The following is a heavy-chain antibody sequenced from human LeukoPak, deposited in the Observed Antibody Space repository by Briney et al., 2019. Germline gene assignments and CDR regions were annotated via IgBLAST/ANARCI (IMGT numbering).Heavy chain of an antibody. V-gene: IGHV1-69*05. Sequence: SVKVSCEASGGTFSSYAISWVRQAPGQGLEWMGGIIPIFGTANYAQKFQGRVTITTDESTSTAYMELSSLRSEDTAVYYCARGSIAARPGYYYYMDAWGKGTTVTVSS. D-gene: IGHD6-6*01. J-gene: IGHJ6*03. CDR1: GGTFSSYA. CDR3: ARGSIAARPGYYYYMDA. CDR2: IIPIFGTA.